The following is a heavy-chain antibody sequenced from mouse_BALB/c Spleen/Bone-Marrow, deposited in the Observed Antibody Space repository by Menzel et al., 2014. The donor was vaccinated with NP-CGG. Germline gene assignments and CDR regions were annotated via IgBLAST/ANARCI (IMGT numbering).Heavy chain of an antibody. J-gene: IGHJ2*01. V-gene: IGHV1-54*03. CDR3: ARRLTGTLYFDY. Sequence: QVQLKQSGAELVRPGTSVKVSCKASGYAFTNYLIEWVKQRPGQGLEWIGVINPGSGATNYNENFKGKATLTADKSFSTHYMQLSSLTSDDSAVYFCARRLTGTLYFDYWGQGTTLTVSA. CDR1: GYAFTNYL. D-gene: IGHD4-1*01. CDR2: INPGSGAT.